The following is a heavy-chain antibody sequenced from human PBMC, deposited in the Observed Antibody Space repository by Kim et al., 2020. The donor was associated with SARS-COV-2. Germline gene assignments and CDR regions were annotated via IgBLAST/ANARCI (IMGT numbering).Heavy chain of an antibody. V-gene: IGHV3-9*01. CDR2: ISWNSAAI. Sequence: GGSLRLSCAASGFIFGDHAMHWVRQAPGKGLEWVSAISWNSAAIGYADSVKGRFTISRDNAKNSLFLQMNSLREEDTALYYCAKGYKSTTGTISFDPWGQGTLVTVSS. D-gene: IGHD1-1*01. CDR1: GFIFGDHA. J-gene: IGHJ5*02. CDR3: AKGYKSTTGTISFDP.